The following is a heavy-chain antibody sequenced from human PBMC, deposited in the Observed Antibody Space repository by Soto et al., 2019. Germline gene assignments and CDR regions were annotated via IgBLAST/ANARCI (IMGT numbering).Heavy chain of an antibody. Sequence: SVKVSSKASGVTFSSYAISWVRQAPGQGLEWMGGIIPIFGTANYAQKFQGRVTITADESTSTAYMELSSLRSEDTAVYYCARVRSYDFWSGYSPIWYFDYWGQGTLVTVSS. CDR3: ARVRSYDFWSGYSPIWYFDY. J-gene: IGHJ4*02. D-gene: IGHD3-3*01. CDR2: IIPIFGTA. V-gene: IGHV1-69*13. CDR1: GVTFSSYA.